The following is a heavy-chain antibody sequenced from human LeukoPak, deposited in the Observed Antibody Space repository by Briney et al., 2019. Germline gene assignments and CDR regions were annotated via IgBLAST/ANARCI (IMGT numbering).Heavy chain of an antibody. CDR3: ALGGQWLANAHFDY. J-gene: IGHJ4*02. CDR1: GFTFSSYA. CDR2: ISGSGGST. D-gene: IGHD6-19*01. V-gene: IGHV3-23*01. Sequence: GGSLRLPCAASGFTFSSYAMSWVRQAPGKGLEWVSAISGSGGSTYYADSVKGRFTISRDNSKNTLYLQMNSLRAEDTAVYYCALGGQWLANAHFDYWGQGTLVTVSS.